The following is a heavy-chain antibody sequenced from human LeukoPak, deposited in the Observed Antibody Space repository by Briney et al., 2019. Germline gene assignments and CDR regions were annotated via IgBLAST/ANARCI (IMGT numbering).Heavy chain of an antibody. CDR2: IKQDGSEK. CDR1: GFTFSSYW. D-gene: IGHD3-3*01. CDR3: ARAVDYDFWSGYYQATAGSYYFDY. J-gene: IGHJ4*02. Sequence: GGPLRLSCAASGFTFSSYWMSWVRQAPGKGLEWVANIKQDGSEKYYVDSVKGRFTISRDNAKNSLYLQMNSLRAEDTAVYYCARAVDYDFWSGYYQATAGSYYFDYWGQGTLVTVSS. V-gene: IGHV3-7*01.